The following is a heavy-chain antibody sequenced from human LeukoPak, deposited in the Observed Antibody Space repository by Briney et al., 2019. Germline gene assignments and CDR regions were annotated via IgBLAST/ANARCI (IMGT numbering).Heavy chain of an antibody. CDR2: IYTSGST. J-gene: IGHJ5*02. CDR1: GGSISNYY. Sequence: PSETLSLTCTVSGGSISNYYWSWIRQPARKGLEWIGRIYTSGSTNYNPSLKSRVTMSLDTSKNQFSLKLSSVTAADTAVYYCARIGSGSYDNWFDPWGQGTLVIVSS. CDR3: ARIGSGSYDNWFDP. D-gene: IGHD3-10*01. V-gene: IGHV4-4*07.